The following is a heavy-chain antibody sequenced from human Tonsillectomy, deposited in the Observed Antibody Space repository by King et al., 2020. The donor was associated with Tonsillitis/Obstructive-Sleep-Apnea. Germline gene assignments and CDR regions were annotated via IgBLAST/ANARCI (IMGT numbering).Heavy chain of an antibody. V-gene: IGHV3-9*01. D-gene: IGHD5-18*01. Sequence: VQLVESGGGLVQPGRSLRLSCAASGFTFDDYAMHWVRQAPGKGLEWVSGISWNRGSIGYADSVKGRFTISRDNAKNSLYLQMNSLRADDTALYYCAKARYSYGDYSCYYIDVWGKGTSVTVSS. CDR3: AKARYSYGDYSCYYIDV. CDR1: GFTFDDYA. J-gene: IGHJ6*03. CDR2: ISWNRGSI.